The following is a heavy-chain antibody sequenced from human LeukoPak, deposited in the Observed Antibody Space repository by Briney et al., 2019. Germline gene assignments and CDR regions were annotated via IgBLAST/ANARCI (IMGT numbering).Heavy chain of an antibody. CDR1: GFTFSGYW. J-gene: IGHJ4*02. CDR2: IKQDGSEK. V-gene: IGHV3-7*01. Sequence: PGGSLRLSCAASGFTFSGYWMSWVRQAPGKGLEWVANIKQDGSEKYYVDSVKGRFTISRDNAKNSLYLQMNSLRAEDTAVYYCARDGVVVPAAIGVNDYWGQGTLVTVSS. CDR3: ARDGVVVPAAIGVNDY. D-gene: IGHD2-2*02.